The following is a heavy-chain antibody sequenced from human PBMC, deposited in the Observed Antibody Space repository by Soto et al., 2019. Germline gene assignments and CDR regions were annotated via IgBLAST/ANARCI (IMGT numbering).Heavy chain of an antibody. V-gene: IGHV4-39*01. CDR3: ARRNYDCWSGYPNWFDP. CDR2: IYYSGST. Sequence: PSETLSLTCTVSGGSISSSSYYWGWIRQPPGKGLEWIGSIYYSGSTYYNPSLKSRVTISVDTSKNQFSLKLSSVTAADTAVYYCARRNYDCWSGYPNWFDPWGQGTLVTVSS. D-gene: IGHD3-3*01. CDR1: GGSISSSSYY. J-gene: IGHJ5*02.